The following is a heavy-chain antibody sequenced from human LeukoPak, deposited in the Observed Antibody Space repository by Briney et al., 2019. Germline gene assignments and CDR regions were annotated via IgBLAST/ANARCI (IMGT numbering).Heavy chain of an antibody. J-gene: IGHJ4*02. CDR1: GFTFSSYG. D-gene: IGHD3-10*01. CDR2: ISDDGSSK. V-gene: IGHV3-30*03. Sequence: RSLRLSCAASGFTFSSYGMHWVRQAPGKGLEWVAVISDDGSSKYYVDSVKGRFTISRDNPKNTLYLQMNSLRAEDTAVYYCARALRGEGSGATGHYWGQGTLVTVSS. CDR3: ARALRGEGSGATGHY.